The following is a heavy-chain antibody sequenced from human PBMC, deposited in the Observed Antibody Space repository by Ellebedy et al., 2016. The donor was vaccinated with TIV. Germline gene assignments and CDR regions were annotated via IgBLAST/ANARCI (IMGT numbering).Heavy chain of an antibody. V-gene: IGHV1-18*01. J-gene: IGHJ4*02. Sequence: ASVKVSCKASGYAFASYSISWVRQAPGQGLEWMGWISAYTGDTEFAQKFQGRVTLTTDASTSTAYMELRSLRADDTAVYYCARDMVQGMVSKYLWFDYWGQGTLVTVSS. CDR3: ARDMVQGMVSKYLWFDY. CDR1: GYAFASYS. D-gene: IGHD5/OR15-5a*01. CDR2: ISAYTGDT.